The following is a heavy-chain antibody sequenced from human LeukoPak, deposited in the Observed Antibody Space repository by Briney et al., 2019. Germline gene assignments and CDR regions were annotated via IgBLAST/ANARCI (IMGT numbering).Heavy chain of an antibody. D-gene: IGHD2-2*01. CDR3: ARADSSPFDY. J-gene: IGHJ4*02. V-gene: IGHV3-30-3*01. CDR2: ISYDGSNK. Sequence: PGGSLRLSCAASGFTFRSYAMHWVRQAPGKGLEWVAVISYDGSNKYYADSVKGRFTISRDNSKNTLYLQMNSLRAEDTAVYYCARADSSPFDYWGQGTLVTVPS. CDR1: GFTFRSYA.